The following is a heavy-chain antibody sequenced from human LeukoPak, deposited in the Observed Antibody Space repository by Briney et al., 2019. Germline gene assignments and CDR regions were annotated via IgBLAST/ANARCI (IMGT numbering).Heavy chain of an antibody. Sequence: GGSLRLSCVASGFTFSSYSMNWVRQAPGKGLEWVSVIYSGGSAYYADSVKGRFTISRDNSKNTLYLQMNSLRAEDTAVYYCMRPVYSSSGDYWGQGTLVTVSS. CDR2: IYSGGSA. J-gene: IGHJ4*02. CDR3: MRPVYSSSGDY. D-gene: IGHD6-6*01. CDR1: GFTFSSYS. V-gene: IGHV3-66*04.